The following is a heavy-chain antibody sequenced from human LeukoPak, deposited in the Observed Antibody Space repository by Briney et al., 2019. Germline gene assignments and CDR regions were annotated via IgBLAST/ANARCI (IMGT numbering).Heavy chain of an antibody. CDR2: ISGSGDTT. Sequence: GGSLRLSCAASGFTFNTYAMSWLRQCPGKGLEWVSAISGSGDTTYYADSVKGRFTISRDNSKNTLFLQMNTLRAEDTAVYYCAREMWTIAVAATWGQGTVVTVSS. J-gene: IGHJ3*01. CDR1: GFTFNTYA. V-gene: IGHV3-23*01. D-gene: IGHD6-19*01. CDR3: AREMWTIAVAAT.